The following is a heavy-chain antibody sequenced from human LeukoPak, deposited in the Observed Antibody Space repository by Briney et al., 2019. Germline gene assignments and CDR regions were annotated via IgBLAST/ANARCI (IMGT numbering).Heavy chain of an antibody. Sequence: ASVKVSCKASGYTFTSYDINWVRQATGQGLEWMGWMNPNSGNTGYAQKFQGRVTITRNTSISTAYMELSSLRSEDTAVYYCARVNGYGSGSYLYYFDYWGQGTLVTVYS. J-gene: IGHJ4*02. D-gene: IGHD3-10*01. CDR1: GYTFTSYD. CDR3: ARVNGYGSGSYLYYFDY. CDR2: MNPNSGNT. V-gene: IGHV1-8*03.